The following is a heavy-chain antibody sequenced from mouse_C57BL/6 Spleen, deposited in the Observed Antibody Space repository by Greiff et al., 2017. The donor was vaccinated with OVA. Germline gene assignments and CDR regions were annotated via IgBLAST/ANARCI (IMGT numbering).Heavy chain of an antibody. CDR2: INPNNGGT. CDR1: GYTFTDYN. V-gene: IGHV1-18*01. D-gene: IGHD5-1*01. CDR3: ARKYQLYFDY. J-gene: IGHJ2*01. Sequence: VQLQQSGPELVKPGASVKIPCKASGYTFTDYNMDWVKQSHGKSLEWIGDINPNNGGTIYTQKFKGKATLTVDKSSSTAYMELRSLTSEDTAVYYCARKYQLYFDYWGQGTTLTVSS.